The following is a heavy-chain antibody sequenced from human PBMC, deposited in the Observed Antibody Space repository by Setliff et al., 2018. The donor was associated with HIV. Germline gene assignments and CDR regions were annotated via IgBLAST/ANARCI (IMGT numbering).Heavy chain of an antibody. Sequence: GSLRLSCAASGFTFSNYAMNWVRQAPGKGLEWVSTISGSGGSTYYADSVKGRFTISRDNSKKTLFMQMNSLRAEDTAVYYCAKGAPQLFSYMDVWGKGTTVTVSS. CDR3: AKGAPQLFSYMDV. CDR2: ISGSGGST. CDR1: GFTFSNYA. J-gene: IGHJ6*03. V-gene: IGHV3-23*01. D-gene: IGHD1-1*01.